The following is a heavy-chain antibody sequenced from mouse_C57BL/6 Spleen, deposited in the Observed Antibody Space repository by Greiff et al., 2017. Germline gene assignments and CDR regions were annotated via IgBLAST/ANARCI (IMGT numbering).Heavy chain of an antibody. J-gene: IGHJ2*01. CDR1: GYTFTSYW. Sequence: VQLQQPGAELVKPGASVKLSCKASGYTFTSYWMHWVKQRPGQGLEWIGMIHPNSGSTNYNEKFKSKATLTVDKSSSTAYMQLSSLTSEDSAVYYCARGTGTSGNFDYWGQGTTLTVSS. CDR2: IHPNSGST. CDR3: ARGTGTSGNFDY. V-gene: IGHV1-64*01. D-gene: IGHD4-1*01.